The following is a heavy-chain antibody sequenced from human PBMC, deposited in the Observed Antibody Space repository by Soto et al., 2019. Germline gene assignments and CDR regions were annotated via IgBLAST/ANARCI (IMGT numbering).Heavy chain of an antibody. Sequence: SDTLSLTCTISAGAISSSTYYWGWLRQPPGKGLEWIGSIYYSGSTYYNPSLKSRVTISVDTSKNQFSLKLSSVTAADTAVYYCARHQPMVRGVIHYYYYGMDVWVQGTTVS. CDR2: IYYSGST. D-gene: IGHD3-10*01. CDR3: ARHQPMVRGVIHYYYYGMDV. CDR1: AGAISSSTYY. J-gene: IGHJ6*02. V-gene: IGHV4-39*01.